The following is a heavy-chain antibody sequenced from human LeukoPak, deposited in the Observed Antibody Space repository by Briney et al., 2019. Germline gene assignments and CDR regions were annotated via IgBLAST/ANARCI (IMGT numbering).Heavy chain of an antibody. V-gene: IGHV1-8*01. D-gene: IGHD4-23*01. CDR3: ARDGSTVVTQLDY. J-gene: IGHJ4*02. CDR1: GYTFTSYD. Sequence: ASVKVSCKASGYTFTSYDINWVRQATGQGLEWMGWMNPNSGNTGYAQKFQGRVTVTRNTSISTAYMELSSLRSEDTAVYYCARDGSTVVTQLDYWGQGTLVTVSS. CDR2: MNPNSGNT.